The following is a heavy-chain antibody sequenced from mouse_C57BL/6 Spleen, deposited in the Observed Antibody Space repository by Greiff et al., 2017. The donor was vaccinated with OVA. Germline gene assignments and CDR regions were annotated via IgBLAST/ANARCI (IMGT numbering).Heavy chain of an antibody. CDR1: GFSLSTSGMG. CDR2: IYWDDDK. CDR3: ARSYYGSSYLLYYFDY. J-gene: IGHJ2*01. V-gene: IGHV8-12*01. Sequence: QVTLKECGPGILQSSQTLSLTCSFSGFSLSTSGMGVSWIRQPSGKGLEWLAHIYWDDDKRYNPSLKSRLTISKDTSRNQVFLKITSVDTADTATYYCARSYYGSSYLLYYFDYWGQGTTLTVSS. D-gene: IGHD1-1*01.